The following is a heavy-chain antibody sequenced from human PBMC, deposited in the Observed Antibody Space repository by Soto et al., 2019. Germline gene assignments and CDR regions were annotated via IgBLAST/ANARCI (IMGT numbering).Heavy chain of an antibody. D-gene: IGHD5-18*01. V-gene: IGHV1-18*04. CDR3: ARDVGYGLIDY. CDR1: GYTFSGYY. CDR2: INAYNGNT. J-gene: IGHJ4*02. Sequence: GASVKVSCKASGYTFSGYYMHWVRQAPGQGLEWMGWINAYNGNTNYAQKLQGRVTMTTDTSTSTAYMELRSLRSDDTAAYYCARDVGYGLIDYWGQGTLVTVS.